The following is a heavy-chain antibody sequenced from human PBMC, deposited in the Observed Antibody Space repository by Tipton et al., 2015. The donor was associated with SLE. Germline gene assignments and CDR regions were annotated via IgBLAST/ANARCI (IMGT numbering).Heavy chain of an antibody. J-gene: IGHJ2*01. Sequence: TLSLTCTVSGGSISSYYWSWIRQPPGKGLEWIGYIYYSGSTNYNPSLKSRVTISVDTSKNQFSLKLSSVTAADTAVYYCAREADGGMGAVGKKGFCDLGGRGPLAPV. D-gene: IGHD6-13*01. CDR1: GGSISSYY. CDR3: AREADGGMGAVGKKGFCDL. V-gene: IGHV4-59*01. CDR2: IYYSGST.